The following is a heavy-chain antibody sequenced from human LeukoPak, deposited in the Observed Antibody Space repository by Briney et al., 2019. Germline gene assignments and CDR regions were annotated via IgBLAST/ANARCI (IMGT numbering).Heavy chain of an antibody. CDR3: ASICSSTSCYFRLDY. V-gene: IGHV4-34*01. D-gene: IGHD2-2*01. CDR1: GGSFSGYY. CDR2: INHSGST. J-gene: IGHJ4*02. Sequence: SETLSLTCAVYGGSFSGYYWSWIRQPPGKGLEWIGEINHSGSTHYNPSLKSRVTISVDTSNNQFSLKLSSVTAADTAVCYCASICSSTSCYFRLDYWGQGTLVTVSS.